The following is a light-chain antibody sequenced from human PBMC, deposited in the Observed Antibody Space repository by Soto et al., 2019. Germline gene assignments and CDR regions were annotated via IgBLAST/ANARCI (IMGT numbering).Light chain of an antibody. CDR2: LNSDGSH. CDR1: SGHSSYA. Sequence: QPVLTQSPSASASLGASVKLTCTLSSGHSSYAIAWHQQQPEKGPRYLMKLNSDGSHSKGDGIPDRFSGSSSGAERYLTISSLXSXDEADYYCQTWGSGTVVFGGGTKLTV. CDR3: QTWGSGTVV. V-gene: IGLV4-69*01. J-gene: IGLJ2*01.